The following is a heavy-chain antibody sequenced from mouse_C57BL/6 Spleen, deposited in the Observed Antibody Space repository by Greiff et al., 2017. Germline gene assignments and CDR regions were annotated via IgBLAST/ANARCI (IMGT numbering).Heavy chain of an antibody. D-gene: IGHD2-2*01. J-gene: IGHJ4*01. CDR2: IYPSDSET. Sequence: VQLQQPGAELVRPGSSVKLSCKASGYIFTSYWMDWVKQRPGQGLEWIGNIYPSDSETHYNQKFKDKATLTVDKSSSTAYMQLSSLTSEDSAVYYCARGGVTTSYYAMDYWGQGTSVTVSS. CDR1: GYIFTSYW. V-gene: IGHV1-61*01. CDR3: ARGGVTTSYYAMDY.